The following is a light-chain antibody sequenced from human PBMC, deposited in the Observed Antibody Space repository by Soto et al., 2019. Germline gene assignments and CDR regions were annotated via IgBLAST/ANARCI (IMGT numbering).Light chain of an antibody. CDR3: QQRSDWPST. CDR1: QSVSSY. CDR2: DAS. Sequence: MVLTQSPATLSLSPGERATLSCRASQSVSSYLAWYQQKPGQAPRLLIYDASNRATGIPARFSGSGSGTDFTLTISSLEPDDFAVYYCQQRSDWPSTFGGGTKVQIK. V-gene: IGKV3-11*01. J-gene: IGKJ4*01.